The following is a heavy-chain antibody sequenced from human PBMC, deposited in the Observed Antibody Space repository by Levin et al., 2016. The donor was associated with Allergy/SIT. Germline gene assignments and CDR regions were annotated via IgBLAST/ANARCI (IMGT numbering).Heavy chain of an antibody. D-gene: IGHD6-13*01. V-gene: IGHV3-21*01. Sequence: WIRQPPGKGLEWVSSISSSSSYIYYADSVKGRFTISRDNAKNSLYLQMNSLRAEDTAVYYCARDYIAAAWDWGQGTLVTVSS. CDR3: ARDYIAAAWD. CDR2: ISSSSSYI. J-gene: IGHJ4*02.